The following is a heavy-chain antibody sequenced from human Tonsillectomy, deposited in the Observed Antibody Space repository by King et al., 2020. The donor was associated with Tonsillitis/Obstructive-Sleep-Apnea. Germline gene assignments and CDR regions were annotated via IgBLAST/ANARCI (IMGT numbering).Heavy chain of an antibody. CDR2: INHSGST. J-gene: IGHJ3*02. CDR3: AREILVTTVSGDAYDI. V-gene: IGHV4-34*01. D-gene: IGHD4-17*01. CDR1: GGSFSGYY. Sequence: VQLPQWGAGLLKPSETLSLPCAVYGGSFSGYYWSWLRQPPGKGLEWIGEINHSGSTNYNPSLKSRVTISVDTSKNQFSLKLSSVTAADTAVYYCAREILVTTVSGDAYDIWGQGTMVTVSS.